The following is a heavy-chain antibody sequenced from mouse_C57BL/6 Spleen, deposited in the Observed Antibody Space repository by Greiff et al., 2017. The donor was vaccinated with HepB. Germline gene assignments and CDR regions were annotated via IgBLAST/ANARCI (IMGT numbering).Heavy chain of an antibody. J-gene: IGHJ4*01. CDR2: ISYDGSN. D-gene: IGHD2-2*01. Sequence: EVQLVESGPGLVKPSQSLSLTCSVTGYSITSGYYWNWIRQFPGNKLEWMCYISYDGSNNYNPSLKNRISITRDTSKNQFFLKLNAVTTEDTATYYCARGKKNGYLYAMDYWGQGTSVTVSS. V-gene: IGHV3-6*01. CDR3: ARGKKNGYLYAMDY. CDR1: GYSITSGYY.